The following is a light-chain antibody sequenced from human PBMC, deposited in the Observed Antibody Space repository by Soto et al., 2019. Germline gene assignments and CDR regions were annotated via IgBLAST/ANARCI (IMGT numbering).Light chain of an antibody. J-gene: IGLJ1*01. CDR3: ETWDSNTHV. CDR2: LEGSGSY. V-gene: IGLV4-60*03. CDR1: SGHSSYI. Sequence: QLVLTQSSSASASLGSSVKLTCTLSSGHSSYIIAWHQQQPGKAPRYLMKLEGSGSYNKGSGVPDRFSGSSSGADHYLTISNLQSEDEADYYCETWDSNTHVFGTGTKVTVL.